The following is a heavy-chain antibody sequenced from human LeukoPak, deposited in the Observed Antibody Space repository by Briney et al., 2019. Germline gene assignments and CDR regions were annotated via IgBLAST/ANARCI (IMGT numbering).Heavy chain of an antibody. CDR3: ATAPILGYCSGGSCYDGDY. CDR2: IYPGDSDT. Sequence: GESLKISCKGSGYSFSTYWIAWVRQMPGKGLEWMGIIYPGDSDTTYSQSFQGQVTISADKSISTAYLQWSSLKASDTAMYYCATAPILGYCSGGSCYDGDYWGQGTLVTVSS. V-gene: IGHV5-51*01. D-gene: IGHD2-15*01. CDR1: GYSFSTYW. J-gene: IGHJ4*02.